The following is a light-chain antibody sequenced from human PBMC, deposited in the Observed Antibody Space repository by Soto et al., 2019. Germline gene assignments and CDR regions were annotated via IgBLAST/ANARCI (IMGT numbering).Light chain of an antibody. CDR1: SSNIGSNT. CDR3: HSFDSSLNSYV. Sequence: QSVLTQPPSASGTPGQRVTISCSGSSSNIGSNTVNWYQQLPGTAPKLLIYSSNQRPSGVPDRFSGSTSASSASLAITGLQADDEAFYFCHSFDSSLNSYVFGTGTKLTVL. CDR2: SSN. J-gene: IGLJ1*01. V-gene: IGLV1-44*01.